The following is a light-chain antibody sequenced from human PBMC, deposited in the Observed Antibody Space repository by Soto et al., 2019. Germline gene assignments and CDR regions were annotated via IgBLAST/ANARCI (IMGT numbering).Light chain of an antibody. V-gene: IGLV2-14*01. CDR3: SSYASSSTL. CDR2: DVS. Sequence: QSALTQPASVSGSPGQSITISCTGTSSDVGSYNYVSWYQQHPGKAPKFMIYDVSNRPSGVSNRFSGSKSGNTASLTISGLQAEDEADYYRSSYASSSTLFGTGTKLTVL. CDR1: SSDVGSYNY. J-gene: IGLJ1*01.